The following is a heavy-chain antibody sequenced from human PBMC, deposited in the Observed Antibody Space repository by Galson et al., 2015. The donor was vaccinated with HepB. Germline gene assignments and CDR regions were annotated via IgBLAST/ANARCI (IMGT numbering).Heavy chain of an antibody. V-gene: IGHV1-69*02. Sequence: SVKVSCKASGGTFSSYTISWVRQAPGQGLEWMGRIIPILGIAYYAQKFQGRVTITADKSTSTAYMELSSLRSEDTAVYYCAVVALLAAEESHYYYGMDVWGQGTTVTVSS. J-gene: IGHJ6*02. CDR3: AVVALLAAEESHYYYGMDV. D-gene: IGHD2-15*01. CDR1: GGTFSSYT. CDR2: IIPILGIA.